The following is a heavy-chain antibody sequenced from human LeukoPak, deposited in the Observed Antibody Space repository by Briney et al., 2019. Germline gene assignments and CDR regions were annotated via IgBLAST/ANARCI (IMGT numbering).Heavy chain of an antibody. V-gene: IGHV4-31*03. CDR1: GGSISSGGYY. D-gene: IGHD4-23*01. Sequence: SETLSLTCTVSGGSISSGGYYWSWIRQHPGKGLEWIGYIYYSGSTYYSPSLKSRLTISVDTSKNQFSLKPSSVTAADTAVYYCARTTVVAKYFDYWGQGTLVTVSS. CDR2: IYYSGST. J-gene: IGHJ4*02. CDR3: ARTTVVAKYFDY.